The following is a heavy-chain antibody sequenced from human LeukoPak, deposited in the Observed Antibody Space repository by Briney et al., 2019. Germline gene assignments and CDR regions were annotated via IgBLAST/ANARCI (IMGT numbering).Heavy chain of an antibody. J-gene: IGHJ4*02. Sequence: GGSLRLSCVASGFTFGSYGLHWVRQAPGKGLEGVAVISYDGSNKYYADSVKGRFTISRDNSKNTLYLQMNSLRAEDTAVYYCAKDYDSSGYYHFDYWGQGTLVTVSS. CDR1: GFTFGSYG. V-gene: IGHV3-30*18. D-gene: IGHD3-22*01. CDR3: AKDYDSSGYYHFDY. CDR2: ISYDGSNK.